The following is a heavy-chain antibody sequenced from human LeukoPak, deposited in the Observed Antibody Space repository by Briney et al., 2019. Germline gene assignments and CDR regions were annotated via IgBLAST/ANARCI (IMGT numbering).Heavy chain of an antibody. CDR2: IYYSGST. Sequence: SETLSLTCTVSGGSISSYYWSWIRQPPGKGLEWIGYIYYSGSTNYNPSLKSRVTISVDTSKNQFSLKLSSVTAADTAVYYCARVWQDNSGVDYWGQGTLVTVSS. J-gene: IGHJ4*02. D-gene: IGHD2-21*01. CDR1: GGSISSYY. V-gene: IGHV4-59*01. CDR3: ARVWQDNSGVDY.